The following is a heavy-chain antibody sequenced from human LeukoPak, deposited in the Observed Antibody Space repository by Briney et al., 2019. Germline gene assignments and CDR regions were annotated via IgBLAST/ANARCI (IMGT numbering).Heavy chain of an antibody. Sequence: GASVKVSCKASGYTFTNYGISWVRQAPGQGLEWMGWISAYNGNTMYAQKLQGRVTMTTDTSTSTAYMELRSLRSDDTAVYYCARVGAHCTNAVCSRGFDIWGQGTMVTVSS. CDR2: ISAYNGNT. CDR1: GYTFTNYG. CDR3: ARVGAHCTNAVCSRGFDI. D-gene: IGHD2-8*01. V-gene: IGHV1-18*01. J-gene: IGHJ3*02.